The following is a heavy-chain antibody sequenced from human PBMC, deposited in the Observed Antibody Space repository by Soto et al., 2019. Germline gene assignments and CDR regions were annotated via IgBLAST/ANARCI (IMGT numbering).Heavy chain of an antibody. CDR1: GGSISSSSYY. J-gene: IGHJ6*04. D-gene: IGHD1-26*01. CDR2: IYYSGST. CDR3: ARYRYRLMDV. Sequence: PSETLSLTCTVSGGSISSSSYYWGWIRQPPGKGLEWIGSIYYSGSTYYNPSLKSRVTISVDTSKNQFSLKLSSVTAADTAVYYCARYRYRLMDVWGKGTTVTVSS. V-gene: IGHV4-39*07.